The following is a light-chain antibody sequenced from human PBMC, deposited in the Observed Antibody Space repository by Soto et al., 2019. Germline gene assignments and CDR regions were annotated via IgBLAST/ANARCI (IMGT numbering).Light chain of an antibody. J-gene: IGKJ2*01. CDR2: DAS. V-gene: IGKV3-11*01. CDR3: QQHSNWPPYT. CDR1: QSVSSY. Sequence: EIVLTQSPATLSLSPGERATLSCRASQSVSSYLAWYQQKPGQAPRLLIYDASNRATGIPARFSGSGSGTDFTLTISSLEPEDFVVYYCQQHSNWPPYTFGQGTKLEIK.